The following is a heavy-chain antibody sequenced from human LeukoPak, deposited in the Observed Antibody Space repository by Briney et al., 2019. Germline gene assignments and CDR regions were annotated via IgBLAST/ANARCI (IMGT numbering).Heavy chain of an antibody. CDR3: ARHDPSARLKLDY. CDR1: GYSLATYW. J-gene: IGHJ4*02. CDR2: FDPTDSYT. Sequence: GESLKISCKASGYSLATYWISWVRQTPGQGLEWMGKFDPTDSYTTYGPSFQGHVTISADKSISTAYLQWNSLKASDTAMYYCARHDPSARLKLDYWGQGTLVTVSS. V-gene: IGHV5-10-1*01. D-gene: IGHD2-2*01.